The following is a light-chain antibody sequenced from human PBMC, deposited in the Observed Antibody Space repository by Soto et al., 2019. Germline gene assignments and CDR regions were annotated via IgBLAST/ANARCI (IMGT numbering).Light chain of an antibody. V-gene: IGLV2-14*01. CDR1: SSDVGGYNY. CDR2: DVS. Sequence: QSALTQPASVAGSPGQSITISCTGTSSDVGGYNYVSWYQQHPGKAPKLMFYDVSNRPSGVSNRFSGSKSGNTASLTISGLQAEDEADYYCSSYTSSSLWVFGTGTKLTVL. CDR3: SSYTSSSLWV. J-gene: IGLJ1*01.